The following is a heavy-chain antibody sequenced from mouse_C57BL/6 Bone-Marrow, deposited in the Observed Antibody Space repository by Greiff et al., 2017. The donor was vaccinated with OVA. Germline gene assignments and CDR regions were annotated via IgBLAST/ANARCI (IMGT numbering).Heavy chain of an antibody. J-gene: IGHJ3*01. CDR2: IHPSDSDT. CDR3: AMGAGGSGYVGFAY. V-gene: IGHV1-74*01. CDR1: GYTFTSYW. Sequence: QVQLQQPGAELVKPGASVKVSCKASGYTFTSYWMHWVKQRPGQGLEWIGRIHPSDSDTNYNQKFKGKATLTVDKSSSTAYMQLSSLTSEDSAVYYCAMGAGGSGYVGFAYWGQGTLVTVSA. D-gene: IGHD3-2*02.